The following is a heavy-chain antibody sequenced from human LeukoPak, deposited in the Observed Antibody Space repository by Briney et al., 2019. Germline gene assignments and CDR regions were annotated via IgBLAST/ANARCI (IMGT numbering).Heavy chain of an antibody. CDR2: IYYSGST. J-gene: IGHJ5*02. CDR1: GGSIGSGDYY. D-gene: IGHD1-20*01. V-gene: IGHV4-30-4*08. Sequence: SQTLSLTCTASGGSIGSGDYYWSWIRQPPGKGLEWIGYIYYSGSTYYNPSLKSRVTISVDTSKNQFSLKLSSVTAADTAVYYCASSNWNDVGWFDPWGQGTLVTVSS. CDR3: ASSNWNDVGWFDP.